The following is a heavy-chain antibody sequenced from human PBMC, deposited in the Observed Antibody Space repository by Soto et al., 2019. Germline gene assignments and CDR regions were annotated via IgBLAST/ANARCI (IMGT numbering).Heavy chain of an antibody. CDR2: INHSGST. D-gene: IGHD4-17*01. Sequence: QVQLQQWGAGLLKPSETLSLTCAVYGGSFSGYYWSWIRQPPGKGLEWIGEINHSGSTNYNPYLKSRVTISVDTSKNQFSLKLSSVTAADTAVYYCARGGEGGDYGDAFDIWGQGTMVTVSS. V-gene: IGHV4-34*01. J-gene: IGHJ3*02. CDR3: ARGGEGGDYGDAFDI. CDR1: GGSFSGYY.